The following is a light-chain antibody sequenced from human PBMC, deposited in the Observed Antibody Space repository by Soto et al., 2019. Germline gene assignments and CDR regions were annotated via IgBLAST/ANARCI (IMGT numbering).Light chain of an antibody. V-gene: IGLV2-14*01. Sequence: QSALTQPASVSGSPGQSITISCTGTNSDVGNYIYVSWYQQRPGKGPKLMIYEVSNRPSGVSNRFSGSKSGNTASLTISGLQAEDEADYYCSSYTSNTTPFVFGTGTKVTV. J-gene: IGLJ1*01. CDR3: SSYTSNTTPFV. CDR1: NSDVGNYIY. CDR2: EVS.